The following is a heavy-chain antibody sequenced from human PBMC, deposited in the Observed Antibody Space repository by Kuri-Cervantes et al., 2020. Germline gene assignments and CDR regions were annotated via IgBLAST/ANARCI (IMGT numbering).Heavy chain of an antibody. CDR1: GYTFTSYY. V-gene: IGHV1-46*01. CDR2: INPSGGST. CDR3: AAEDPNYYDSSGYNFDY. J-gene: IGHJ4*02. D-gene: IGHD3-22*01. Sequence: ASVKVSCKASGYTFTSYYMHWVRQAPGQGLEWMGIINPSGGSTSYAQKFQGGVTMTRDTSTSTVYMELSSLRSEDTAVYYCAAEDPNYYDSSGYNFDYWGQGTLVTVSS.